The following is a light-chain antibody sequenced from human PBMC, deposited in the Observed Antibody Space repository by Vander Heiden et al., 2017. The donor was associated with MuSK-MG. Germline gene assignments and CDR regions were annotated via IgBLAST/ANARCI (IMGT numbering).Light chain of an antibody. J-gene: IGLJ3*02. V-gene: IGLV2-14*01. CDR3: SSYTSSSTLGV. CDR2: YVS. Sequence: QSALTQPASVSGSPGQSTTISCTGTSSDVGGYNYVSWYQQYPGTAPKLLIYYVSNRPSGVSNRFSGSKSGNTASLTISGLQAEDEADYYCSSYTSSSTLGVFGGGTKLTVL. CDR1: SSDVGGYNY.